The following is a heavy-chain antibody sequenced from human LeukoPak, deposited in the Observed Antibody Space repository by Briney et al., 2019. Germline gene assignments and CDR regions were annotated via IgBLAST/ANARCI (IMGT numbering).Heavy chain of an antibody. D-gene: IGHD3-16*02. CDR1: GGSISSYY. Sequence: SETLSLTCTVSGGSISSYYWSWIRQPPGKGLEWIGYIYYSGSTNYNPSLKSRVTISVDTSKNQFSLKLSSVTAADTAVYYCARRGVMITFGGVIAYYFDYWGQGTLVTASS. J-gene: IGHJ4*02. V-gene: IGHV4-59*08. CDR3: ARRGVMITFGGVIAYYFDY. CDR2: IYYSGST.